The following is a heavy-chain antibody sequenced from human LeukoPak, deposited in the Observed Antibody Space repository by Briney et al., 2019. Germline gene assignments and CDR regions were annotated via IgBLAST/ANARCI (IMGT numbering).Heavy chain of an antibody. D-gene: IGHD3-22*01. CDR2: LYSGGGT. J-gene: IGHJ4*02. CDR3: ARDLPHYD. CDR1: GFTVSSTY. Sequence: GGSLRLSCAASGFTVSSTYMSWVRQAPGKGLEWVSVLYSGGGTFYADSVRARFAISRDNSKNTLYLQMNALRAEDTAVYYCARDLPHYDWGQGTLVTVSS. V-gene: IGHV3-66*01.